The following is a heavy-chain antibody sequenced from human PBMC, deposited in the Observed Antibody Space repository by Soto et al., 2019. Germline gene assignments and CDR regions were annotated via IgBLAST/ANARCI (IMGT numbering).Heavy chain of an antibody. V-gene: IGHV3-53*01. Sequence: DVQLVESGGGLIQPGESLRLSCVAFGFTISGKKYVAWVRQAPGKGLEWVSALYDVDGSFYADSVEGRFTTSSDSSKTTVYLQMNELRPDDTAVYYCATWHEREHAYDVWGQGTTVTVSS. CDR1: GFTISGKKY. CDR3: ATWHEREHAYDV. J-gene: IGHJ3*01. D-gene: IGHD1-1*01. CDR2: LYDVDGS.